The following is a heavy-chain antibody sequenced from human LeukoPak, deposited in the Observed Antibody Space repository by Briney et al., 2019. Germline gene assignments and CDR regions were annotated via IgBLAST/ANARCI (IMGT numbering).Heavy chain of an antibody. J-gene: IGHJ3*02. Sequence: GGSLTLSCAASGFIFSDSAMNWVRQASGKGLEWVGRIRGKADSYATAYTASMKGRFTVSRDDSKNMAYLQINSLKTEDTAVYYCARHQPSMRGRGFDIWGQGTTVTVSS. CDR2: IRGKADSYAT. D-gene: IGHD2-2*01. CDR3: ARHQPSMRGRGFDI. CDR1: GFIFSDSA. V-gene: IGHV3-73*01.